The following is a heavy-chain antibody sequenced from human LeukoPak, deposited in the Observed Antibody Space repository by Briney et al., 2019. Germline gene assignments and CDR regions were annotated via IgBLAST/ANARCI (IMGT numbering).Heavy chain of an antibody. CDR3: ASNIPTPTTSPPLGY. V-gene: IGHV4-59*08. CDR1: GGSISSYY. CDR2: IDYSGRT. D-gene: IGHD1-1*01. Sequence: SSETLSLTCTVSGGSISSYYWSWIRQPPGKGLEWIGYIDYSGRTKYNPSLQSRVTISVDTSKTQFSLRLGSVTAADTAVYFCASNIPTPTTSPPLGYWGQGTLVTVSS. J-gene: IGHJ4*02.